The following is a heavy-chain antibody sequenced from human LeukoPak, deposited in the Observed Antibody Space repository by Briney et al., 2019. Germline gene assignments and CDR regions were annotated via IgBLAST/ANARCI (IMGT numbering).Heavy chain of an antibody. D-gene: IGHD4-17*01. CDR3: ARDWGTVTTSHGFDY. V-gene: IGHV1-69*05. J-gene: IGHJ4*02. CDR2: IIPSFGTA. Sequence: GASVKVSCKASGGTFSSYAISWVRQAPGQGLEWMGGIIPSFGTANYAQKFQGRVTITTDESTSTAYMELSSLRSEDTAVYYCARDWGTVTTSHGFDYWGQGTLVTVSS. CDR1: GGTFSSYA.